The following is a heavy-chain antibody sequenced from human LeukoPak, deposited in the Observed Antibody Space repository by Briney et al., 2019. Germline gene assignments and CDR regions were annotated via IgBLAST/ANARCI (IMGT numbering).Heavy chain of an antibody. D-gene: IGHD6-19*01. Sequence: RPGGSLRLSCAASGFTFSIYAMSWVRQAPGKGLEWVSGINYYGGSTYYADSVKGRFTISRDNSRNTLYLQINSLRAEDTAVYYCARDAARYSSGWYYDYWGQGTLVTVSS. CDR3: ARDAARYSSGWYYDY. CDR2: INYYGGST. V-gene: IGHV3-23*01. J-gene: IGHJ4*02. CDR1: GFTFSIYA.